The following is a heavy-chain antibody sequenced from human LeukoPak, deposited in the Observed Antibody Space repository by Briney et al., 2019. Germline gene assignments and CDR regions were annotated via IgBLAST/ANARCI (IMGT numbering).Heavy chain of an antibody. J-gene: IGHJ4*02. CDR3: ATYRQVLLPFES. Sequence: GGSLRLSCEASGFTFSTFAMIWVRQPPGKGLERVSSIFPSGGEIRYADSVRGRFTISRDNSKSTLSLQMNSLRAEDTAIYYCATYRQVLLPFESWGQGTLVTVSS. D-gene: IGHD2-8*02. CDR1: GFTFSTFA. V-gene: IGHV3-23*01. CDR2: IFPSGGEI.